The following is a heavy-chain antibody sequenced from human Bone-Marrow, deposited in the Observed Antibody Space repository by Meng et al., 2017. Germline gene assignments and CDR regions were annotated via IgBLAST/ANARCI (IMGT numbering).Heavy chain of an antibody. CDR1: GGSISSYY. V-gene: IGHV4-59*01. J-gene: IGHJ4*02. CDR3: ARDRDGSDY. D-gene: IGHD1-1*01. CDR2: IYYSGST. Sequence: SETLSLTCTVSGGSISSYYWSWIRQPPGKGLEWIGYIYYSGSTNYNPSLKSRVTIPVDTSKNQFSLKMSSVTAADTAVYYCARDRDGSDYWGQGTLVTVSS.